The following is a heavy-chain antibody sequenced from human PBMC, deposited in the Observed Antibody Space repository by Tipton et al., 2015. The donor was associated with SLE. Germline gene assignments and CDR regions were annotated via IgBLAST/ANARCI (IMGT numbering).Heavy chain of an antibody. CDR2: LNYNGGA. Sequence: TLSLTCTVSGGSIRSDDYYWTWIRQHPGKGLEWIGYLNYNGGATYSPSLKSRVTISVNTSKNQFSLRLSSVTAADTAMFYCASGTLEWSHEPDYWGQGTLVTVSS. J-gene: IGHJ4*02. V-gene: IGHV4-61*08. D-gene: IGHD3-3*01. CDR1: GGSIRSDDYY. CDR3: ASGTLEWSHEPDY.